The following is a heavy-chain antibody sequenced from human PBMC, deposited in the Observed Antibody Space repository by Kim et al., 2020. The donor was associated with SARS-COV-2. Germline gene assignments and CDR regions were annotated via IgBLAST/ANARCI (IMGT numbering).Heavy chain of an antibody. CDR3: ARDKVEGHSYFDD. CDR1: GFTFSSYW. J-gene: IGHJ4*02. D-gene: IGHD2-2*01. Sequence: GGSLRLSCAASGFTFSSYWMSWVRQAPGKGLEWIAHINQDGSQKNYVGSVEGRFTISRDNTENSLYLQVNSLRADDTAVYYCARDKVEGHSYFDDWGQGTLVTVSS. CDR2: INQDGSQK. V-gene: IGHV3-7*01.